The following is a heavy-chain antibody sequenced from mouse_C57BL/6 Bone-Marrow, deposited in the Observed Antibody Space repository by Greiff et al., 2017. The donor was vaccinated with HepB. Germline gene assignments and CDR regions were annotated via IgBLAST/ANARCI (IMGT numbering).Heavy chain of an antibody. Sequence: DVQLQESGPELVKPGASVKISCKASGYSFTGYYMNWVKQSPEKSLEWIGEINPSTGGTTYNQKFKAKATLTADKSSSTAYMELRSLTSEDSAVYFCARDGYSAWFAYWGQGTLVTVSA. CDR1: GYSFTGYY. CDR2: INPSTGGT. CDR3: ARDGYSAWFAY. J-gene: IGHJ3*01. D-gene: IGHD2-3*01. V-gene: IGHV1-42*01.